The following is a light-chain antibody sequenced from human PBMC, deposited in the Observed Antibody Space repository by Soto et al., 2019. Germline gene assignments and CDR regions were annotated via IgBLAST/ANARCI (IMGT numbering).Light chain of an antibody. CDR1: HSVDSN. CDR2: GAA. V-gene: IGKV3D-15*01. CDR3: QQYDSWPLT. J-gene: IGKJ4*01. Sequence: EVVMTQSPGTLSVSTGEGATLSCRASHSVDSNLAWYQQKPGQAPRLLMYGAATRPSGIPDSFSGSGSGTEFTLTISCLQSEDFAVYYCQQYDSWPLTFGGGTKVEIK.